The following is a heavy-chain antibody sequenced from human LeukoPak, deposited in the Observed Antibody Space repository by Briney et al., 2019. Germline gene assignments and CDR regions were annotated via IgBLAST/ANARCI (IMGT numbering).Heavy chain of an antibody. CDR1: GGSFSGYY. CDR2: INHSGST. J-gene: IGHJ5*02. V-gene: IGHV4-34*01. D-gene: IGHD2-2*01. CDR3: ARGPYCSSTSCLIAAAANWFDP. Sequence: PSETLSLTCAVYGGSFSGYYWSWIRQPPGKGLEWIGEINHSGSTNYNPSLKSRVTISVGTSKNQFSLKLSSVTAADTAVYLCARGPYCSSTSCLIAAAANWFDPWGQGTLVTVSS.